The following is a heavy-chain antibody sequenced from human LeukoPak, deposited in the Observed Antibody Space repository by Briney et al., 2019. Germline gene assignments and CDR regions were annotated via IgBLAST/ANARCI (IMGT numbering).Heavy chain of an antibody. V-gene: IGHV4-34*01. J-gene: IGHJ4*02. CDR3: ARGFSDYDSSGYRPFDY. CDR2: INHSGST. D-gene: IGHD3-22*01. CDR1: GGSFSGYY. Sequence: PSETLSLTCAVYGGSFSGYYWSRIRQPPGKGLEWIGEINHSGSTNYNPSLKSRVTISVDTSKNQFSLKLSSVTAADTAVYYCARGFSDYDSSGYRPFDYWGQGTLVTVSS.